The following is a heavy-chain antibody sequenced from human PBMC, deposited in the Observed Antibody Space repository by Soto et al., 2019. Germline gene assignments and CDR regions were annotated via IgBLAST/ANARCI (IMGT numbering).Heavy chain of an antibody. CDR1: GGSFSGYY. Sequence: QVQLQQWGAGLLKPSETLSLTCAVYGGSFSGYYWSWIRQPPGKGLEWIGEINHSGSNNYNPSLKSRVTISVDTSKSQFSLQQGYVTVADTAVYYCARDHTTVNAFMYYYHGMDVWGQGTTVTVSS. J-gene: IGHJ6*02. D-gene: IGHD4-4*01. CDR2: INHSGSN. CDR3: ARDHTTVNAFMYYYHGMDV. V-gene: IGHV4-34*01.